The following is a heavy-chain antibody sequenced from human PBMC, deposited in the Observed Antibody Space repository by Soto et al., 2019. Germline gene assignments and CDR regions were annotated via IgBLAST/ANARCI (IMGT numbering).Heavy chain of an antibody. D-gene: IGHD1-26*01. CDR1: GFTFDDYT. Sequence: GGSLRLSCAASGFTFDDYTMHWVRQAPGKGLEWVSLISWDGGSTYYADSVKGRFTISRDNSKNSLYLQMNSLRTEDTALYCCAKEEGGSYYFDYWGQGTLVNVSS. CDR2: ISWDGGST. V-gene: IGHV3-43*01. J-gene: IGHJ4*02. CDR3: AKEEGGSYYFDY.